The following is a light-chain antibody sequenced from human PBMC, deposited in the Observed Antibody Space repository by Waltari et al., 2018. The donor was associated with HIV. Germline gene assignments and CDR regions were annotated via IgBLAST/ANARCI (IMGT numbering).Light chain of an antibody. CDR3: CSYSSSGTVL. V-gene: IGLV2-14*03. CDR2: DVS. Sequence: HSVLTQPASMSGSLGQSITISCLGSSNDVGGFTYASWYQQSPDKAPRLVIYDVSNRPSGVSGRFSGSKSGSAASLTISGLQPEDEADYYCCSYSSSGTVLFGGGTRLTVL. J-gene: IGLJ2*01. CDR1: SNDVGGFTY.